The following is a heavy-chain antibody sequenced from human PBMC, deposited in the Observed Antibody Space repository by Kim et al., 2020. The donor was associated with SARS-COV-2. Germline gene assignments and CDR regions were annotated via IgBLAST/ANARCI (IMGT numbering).Heavy chain of an antibody. CDR2: FNHSCIT. J-gene: IGHJ4*02. CDR1: GGSFSGYY. V-gene: IGHV4-34*01. CDR3: ARGHYYGSGSWLGFDY. D-gene: IGHD3-10*01. Sequence: SETLSLTCAVYGGSFSGYYWSWIRQPPGKGLEFIGEFNHSCITNYNPSLKSRVTISVDTSKNQFSLKLSSVTAADTAVYYCARGHYYGSGSWLGFDYWGQGTLVTVSS.